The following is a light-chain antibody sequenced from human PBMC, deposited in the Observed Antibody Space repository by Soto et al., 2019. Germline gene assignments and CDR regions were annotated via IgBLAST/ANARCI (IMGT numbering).Light chain of an antibody. CDR2: AAS. Sequence: DIQMTQSPSSVSASVGDRVTITCRASQAISSWLAWYQQKPGTAPKLLIYAASSLQSGVPSRFSGSGSGTDFTLTISSLQPEDFATYYCQQASSFPLTFGGGTKVEI. V-gene: IGKV1-12*01. CDR3: QQASSFPLT. CDR1: QAISSW. J-gene: IGKJ4*01.